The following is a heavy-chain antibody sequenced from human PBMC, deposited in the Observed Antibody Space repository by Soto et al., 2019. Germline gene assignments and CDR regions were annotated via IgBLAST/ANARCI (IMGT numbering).Heavy chain of an antibody. D-gene: IGHD3-22*01. CDR3: APYYYDSSGYIDWFDP. Sequence: QVQLVQSEAEVKKPGASVKVSCKASGYTFTRYGFSWVRQAPGQGLEWMGWISAYNGNTNYAQNFQGRVTMTTDTSTSTVYMELRSLRSDDTAVYYCAPYYYDSSGYIDWFDPWGQGTLVTVSS. J-gene: IGHJ5*02. CDR1: GYTFTRYG. V-gene: IGHV1-18*01. CDR2: ISAYNGNT.